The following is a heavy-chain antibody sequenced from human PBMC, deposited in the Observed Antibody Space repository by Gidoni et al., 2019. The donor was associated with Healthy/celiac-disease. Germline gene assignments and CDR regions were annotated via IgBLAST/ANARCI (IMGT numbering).Heavy chain of an antibody. CDR3: ARADHDYGDFGPPDY. CDR2: INHSGST. CDR1: GGSFSGYY. V-gene: IGHV4-34*01. D-gene: IGHD4-17*01. J-gene: IGHJ4*02. Sequence: QVQLQQWGAGLLKPSETLSLTCAVYGGSFSGYYWSWIRQPPGKGLEWIGEINHSGSTNYNPSLKSRVTISVDTSKNQFSLKLSSVTAADTAVYYCARADHDYGDFGPPDYWGQGTLVTVSS.